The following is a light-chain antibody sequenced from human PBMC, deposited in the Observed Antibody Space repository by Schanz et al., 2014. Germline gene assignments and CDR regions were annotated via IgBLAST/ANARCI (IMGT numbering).Light chain of an antibody. CDR2: EAT. J-gene: IGLJ1*01. V-gene: IGLV2-14*02. CDR1: SSDVGSYKL. Sequence: QSALIQPPSVSGSPGQSVTISCTGISSDVGSYKLVSWYQQHPGKAPKLMIYEATKRPSGVSDRFSGSKSGKTASLTVSGLQAEDEADYYCSSYTSSSTDVFGTGTKLTVL. CDR3: SSYTSSSTDV.